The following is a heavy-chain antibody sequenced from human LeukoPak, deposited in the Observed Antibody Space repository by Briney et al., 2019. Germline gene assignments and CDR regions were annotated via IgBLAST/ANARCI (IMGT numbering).Heavy chain of an antibody. CDR2: ITSKADSYTT. J-gene: IGHJ4*02. D-gene: IGHD1-26*01. V-gene: IGHV3-72*01. CDR1: GFTFTDYN. Sequence: GGSLRLSCTGSGFTFTDYNMDWVRQAPGKGLEWVCRITSKADSYTTEYATSVKGRFTVSGNTLKNSLYLQMNSLKTEDTAVYYCTRSPLHVGPHDYWGQGTLVTVSS. CDR3: TRSPLHVGPHDY.